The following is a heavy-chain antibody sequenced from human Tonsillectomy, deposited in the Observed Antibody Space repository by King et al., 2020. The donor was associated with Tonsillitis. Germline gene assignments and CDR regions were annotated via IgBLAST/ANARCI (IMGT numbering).Heavy chain of an antibody. CDR2: ISNSGDMI. D-gene: IGHD6-6*01. V-gene: IGHV3-11*01. J-gene: IGHJ4*02. Sequence: VQLVESGGGLVKPGGSLRLSCAASGFSFSDYHMNWIRQAPGKGLEWVSYISNSGDMIYYADSVKGRFTISRDNAKNSLYLQMNSLRAEDTATYYCARDPPVYGSSSGDFDYWGQGTLVTVSS. CDR3: ARDPPVYGSSSGDFDY. CDR1: GFSFSDYH.